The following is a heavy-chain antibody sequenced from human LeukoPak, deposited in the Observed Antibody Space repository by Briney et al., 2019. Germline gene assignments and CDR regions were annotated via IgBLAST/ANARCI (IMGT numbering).Heavy chain of an antibody. CDR2: IYYSGST. CDR1: GDSISSNY. D-gene: IGHD6-19*01. V-gene: IGHV4-59*01. Sequence: SETLSLTCTVSGDSISSNYWSWIRQPPGKGLEWIGYIYYSGSTNYNPSLKSRVTISVDTSKNQFSLKLSSVTAADTAVYYCARHFIAVAGDVFNIWGQGTMVTVSS. J-gene: IGHJ3*02. CDR3: ARHFIAVAGDVFNI.